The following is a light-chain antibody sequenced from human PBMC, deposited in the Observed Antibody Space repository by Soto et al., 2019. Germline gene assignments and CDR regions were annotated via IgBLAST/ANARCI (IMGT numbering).Light chain of an antibody. Sequence: EILFTQSPATLSLSPGERPTLSCRASQSVSSYLAWYQQKFGQPPRILIYGASTRATGIPGRFSGSGSGTEFTLTISRLQSEDFEVYYCQHCNNSPYTFGQGTKVDIK. V-gene: IGKV3-15*01. CDR2: GAS. CDR1: QSVSSY. CDR3: QHCNNSPYT. J-gene: IGKJ2*01.